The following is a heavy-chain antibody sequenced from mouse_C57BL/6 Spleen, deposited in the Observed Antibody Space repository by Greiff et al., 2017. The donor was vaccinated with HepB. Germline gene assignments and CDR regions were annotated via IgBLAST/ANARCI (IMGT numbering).Heavy chain of an antibody. Sequence: EVQVVESGGGLVKPGGSLKLSCAASGFTFSDYGMHWVRQAPEKGLEWVAYISSGSSTIYYADTVKGRFTISRDNAKNTLFLQMTSLRSEDTAMYYCASLYGNYESWFAYWGQGTLVTVSA. CDR1: GFTFSDYG. CDR2: ISSGSSTI. CDR3: ASLYGNYESWFAY. V-gene: IGHV5-17*01. J-gene: IGHJ3*01. D-gene: IGHD2-10*02.